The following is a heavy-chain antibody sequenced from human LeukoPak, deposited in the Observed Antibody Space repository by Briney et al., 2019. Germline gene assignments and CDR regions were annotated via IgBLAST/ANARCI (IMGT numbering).Heavy chain of an antibody. J-gene: IGHJ4*02. D-gene: IGHD3-22*01. CDR2: IIPILGIA. CDR1: GGTFSSYA. V-gene: IGHV1-69*04. CDR3: ARQTVVVYYFDY. Sequence: GASVKVSCKASGGTFSSYAISWVRQAPGQGLEWMGRIIPILGIANYAQEFQGRVTITADKSTSTAYMELSSLRSEGTAVYYCARQTVVVYYFDYWGQGTLVTVSS.